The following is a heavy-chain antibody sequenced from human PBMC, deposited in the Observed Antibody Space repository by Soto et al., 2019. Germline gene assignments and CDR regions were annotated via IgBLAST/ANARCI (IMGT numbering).Heavy chain of an antibody. CDR3: SRRLNRSYGMDV. V-gene: IGHV4-39*01. CDR1: SGSISSSNYY. CDR2: IYYSGST. J-gene: IGHJ6*02. Sequence: QLQLQESGPGLVKPSETLSLACTVSSGSISSSNYYWGWIRQPPGKGLEWIGSIYYSGSTYYTPSLKSRVTISVDTSKNQFSLKLSSVTAADTAVYYCSRRLNRSYGMDVWGQGTTVTVSS.